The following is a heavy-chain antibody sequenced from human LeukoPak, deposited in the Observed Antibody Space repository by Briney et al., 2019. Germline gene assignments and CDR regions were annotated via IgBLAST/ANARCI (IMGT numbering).Heavy chain of an antibody. CDR1: GYTFTSYG. V-gene: IGHV1-18*01. Sequence: ASVKVSCKTSGYTFTSYGISWVRQAPGQGLEWMGWIGAYNGNTNYAQKLQGRVTMTTDTSTSTAYMELRSLRSDDTAVYYCAREGTVTTSFNAFDIWGQGTMVTVSS. D-gene: IGHD4-17*01. J-gene: IGHJ3*02. CDR3: AREGTVTTSFNAFDI. CDR2: IGAYNGNT.